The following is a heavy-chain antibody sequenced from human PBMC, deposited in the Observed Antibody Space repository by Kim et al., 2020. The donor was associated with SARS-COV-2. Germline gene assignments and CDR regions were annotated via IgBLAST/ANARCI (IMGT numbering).Heavy chain of an antibody. Sequence: TKDGQKVQGRVIMTTDPSTNTAYMELWSLRSDDTAMYYCARRAYGDVSFDYWGQGTLVTVSS. J-gene: IGHJ4*02. D-gene: IGHD4-17*01. CDR3: ARRAYGDVSFDY. CDR2: T. V-gene: IGHV1-18*01.